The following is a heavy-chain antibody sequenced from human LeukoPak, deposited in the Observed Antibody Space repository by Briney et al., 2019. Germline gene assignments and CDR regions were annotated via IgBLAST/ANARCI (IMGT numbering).Heavy chain of an antibody. V-gene: IGHV3-7*03. CDR1: GFTFSNYW. J-gene: IGHJ4*02. CDR2: IKEDGSEK. D-gene: IGHD2-15*01. Sequence: GGSLSLSCAASGFTFSNYWMSWVRQAPGKGLEWVANIKEDGSEKYYVDSVKGRFTISRDNARNSLYLQMNSLRAEDTAVYYCARLLLMGAYFDYWGQGTLVTVSS. CDR3: ARLLLMGAYFDY.